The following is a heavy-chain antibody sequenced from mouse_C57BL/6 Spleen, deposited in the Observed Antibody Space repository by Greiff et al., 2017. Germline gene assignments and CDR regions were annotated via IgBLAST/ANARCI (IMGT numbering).Heavy chain of an antibody. CDR2: INPYSGGT. V-gene: IGHV1-19*01. CDR1: GYTFTDYY. J-gene: IGHJ2*01. CDR3: ARRRGSPRYFDY. Sequence: VQLQQSGPVLVKPGASVKMSCKASGYTFTDYYMHWVKQSHGQSLEWIGVINPYSGGTSYNQKFKGKATLTVDKSSSTAYMELNSLTSEDSAVYYCARRRGSPRYFDYWGQGTTLTVSS.